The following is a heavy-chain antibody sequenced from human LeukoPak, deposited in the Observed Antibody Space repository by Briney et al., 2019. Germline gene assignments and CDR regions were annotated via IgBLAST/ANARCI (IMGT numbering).Heavy chain of an antibody. CDR3: AGSSSWYSGRPFDY. CDR1: GGSVSSYY. Sequence: PSETLSLTCTVSGGSVSSYYWSWIRQPPGKGLEWIGYIYYSGSTNYNPSLKSRVTISVDTSKNQFSLKLSSVTAADTAVYYCAGSSSWYSGRPFDYWGQGTLVTVSS. D-gene: IGHD6-13*01. CDR2: IYYSGST. J-gene: IGHJ4*02. V-gene: IGHV4-59*08.